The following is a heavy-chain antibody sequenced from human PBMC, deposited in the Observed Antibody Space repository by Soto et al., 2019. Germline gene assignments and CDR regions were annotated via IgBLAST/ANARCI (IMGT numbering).Heavy chain of an antibody. CDR1: GYTFTSYD. CDR3: ARGRYYCSGGSCLYYYYYYMDV. D-gene: IGHD2-15*01. V-gene: IGHV1-8*01. J-gene: IGHJ6*03. Sequence: ASVKVSCKASGYTFTSYDINWVRQATGQGLERKGWMNPNSGNTGYAQKFQGRVTMTRNTSISTAYMELSSLRSEDTAVYYCARGRYYCSGGSCLYYYYYYMDVWGKGTTVTVSS. CDR2: MNPNSGNT.